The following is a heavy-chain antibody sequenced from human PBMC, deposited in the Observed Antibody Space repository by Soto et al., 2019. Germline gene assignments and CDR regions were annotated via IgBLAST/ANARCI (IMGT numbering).Heavy chain of an antibody. CDR3: ARTTIVSFLCDY. CDR1: GFSLSNVSVG. V-gene: IGHV2-26*01. CDR2: IFSNDEK. J-gene: IGHJ4*02. Sequence: QVTWKESGPVLVKPTATLTLTCTVSGFSLSNVSVGVSWIRQPPGKALEWLAHIFSNDEKSYSTSLKNRLTISKDTSRGQVVLTMTDMDPVDTATYYCARTTIVSFLCDYWGQGTVVTVSS. D-gene: IGHD5-12*01.